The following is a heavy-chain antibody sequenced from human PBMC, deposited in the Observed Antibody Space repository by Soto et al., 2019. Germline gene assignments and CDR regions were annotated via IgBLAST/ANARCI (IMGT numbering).Heavy chain of an antibody. CDR2: ISSGGSHT. CDR3: ARVRGGGTDL. Sequence: QVQLEESGGGLVKPGGSLRLSCAASGFTFSEHYMSWIRQAPGKGLEWVAYISSGGSHTDYADSVRGRFTSSRDNTKSSLYLQMNSLRDEDTAVYFCARVRGGGTDLLGPGTLVTVSS. D-gene: IGHD3-16*01. J-gene: IGHJ5*02. CDR1: GFTFSEHY. V-gene: IGHV3-11*06.